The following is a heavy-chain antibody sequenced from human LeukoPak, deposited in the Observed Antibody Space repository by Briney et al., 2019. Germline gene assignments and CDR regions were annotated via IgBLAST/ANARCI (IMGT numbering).Heavy chain of an antibody. V-gene: IGHV3-23*01. J-gene: IGHJ4*02. CDR2: ISGSGGTT. CDR1: GFTFSSYA. Sequence: GGSLRLSCAASGFTFSSYAMSWVRQAPGKGLEWVSSISGSGGTTYYADSVKGRFSISRDNSKNTLYMQMTSLRAEDTAVYYGSGGFYFDFWGQGALVTVSS. CDR3: SGGFYFDF.